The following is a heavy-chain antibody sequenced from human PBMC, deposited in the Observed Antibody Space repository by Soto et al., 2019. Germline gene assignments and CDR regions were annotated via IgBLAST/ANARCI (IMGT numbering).Heavy chain of an antibody. CDR3: AREPGGLDF. CDR2: IKKDGSQR. V-gene: IGHV3-7*01. CDR1: GFTFSNYW. J-gene: IGHJ6*02. Sequence: EVQLVESGGGVVQPGGSLRLSCAASGFTFSNYWMNWVRQAPGRGLEWVANIKKDGSQRYYVDSVRGRFTISRDNAKNSLYLQMNGLRGEDTAVYYCAREPGGLDFWGQGTTVTVSS.